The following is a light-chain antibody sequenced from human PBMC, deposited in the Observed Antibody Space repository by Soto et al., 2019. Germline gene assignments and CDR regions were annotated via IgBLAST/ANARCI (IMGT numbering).Light chain of an antibody. CDR1: NSNIGNYY. CDR2: DND. CDR3: GAWDTSLNGYV. V-gene: IGLV1-51*01. J-gene: IGLJ1*01. Sequence: QSVLTQPQSGSAAPGQKITITCSGTNSNIGNYYVSWYHQIPGTAPKLLIYDNDKRPSGIPDRFSGSKSGTSATLAITGLQTGDELDDPAGAWDTSLNGYVFAGGPKVSV.